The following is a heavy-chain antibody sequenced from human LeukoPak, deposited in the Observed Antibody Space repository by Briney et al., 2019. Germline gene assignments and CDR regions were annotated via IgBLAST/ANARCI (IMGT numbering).Heavy chain of an antibody. Sequence: PGRSLRLSCAASGFTFSSYGMHWVRQAPGKGLEWVAVIWYDGSNKYYADSVMGRFTISRDNSKNTLYLQMNSLRAEDTAVYYCAREMGFTDKPPFDYWGQGTLVTVSS. V-gene: IGHV3-33*01. CDR3: AREMGFTDKPPFDY. D-gene: IGHD2-8*02. CDR1: GFTFSSYG. CDR2: IWYDGSNK. J-gene: IGHJ4*02.